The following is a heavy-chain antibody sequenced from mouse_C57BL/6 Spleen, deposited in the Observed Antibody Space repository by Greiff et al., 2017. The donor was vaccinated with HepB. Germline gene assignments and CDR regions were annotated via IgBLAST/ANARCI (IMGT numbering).Heavy chain of an antibody. CDR2: IYPGDGDT. V-gene: IGHV1-82*01. D-gene: IGHD2-2*01. J-gene: IGHJ3*01. Sequence: VQLQESGPELVKPGASVKISCKASGYAFSSSWMNWVKQRPGKGLEWIGRIYPGDGDTNYNGKFKGKATLTADKSSSTAYMQLSSLTSEDSAVYFCARGGYDAWVAYWGQGTLVTVSA. CDR1: GYAFSSSW. CDR3: ARGGYDAWVAY.